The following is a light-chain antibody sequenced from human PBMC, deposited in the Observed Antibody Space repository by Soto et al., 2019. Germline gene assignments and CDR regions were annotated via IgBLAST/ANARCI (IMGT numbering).Light chain of an antibody. J-gene: IGKJ3*01. Sequence: DIQMTQSPSSLSAFVGVRVTITCRASQGISNSLAWYQQKPGKGPKLLIYAASTLQSGVTSRFSGSGSGTDFTLTISSLQTEDIATYYCQTYNSAPPTFSSGTNVDIK. V-gene: IGKV1-27*01. CDR2: AAS. CDR1: QGISNS. CDR3: QTYNSAPPT.